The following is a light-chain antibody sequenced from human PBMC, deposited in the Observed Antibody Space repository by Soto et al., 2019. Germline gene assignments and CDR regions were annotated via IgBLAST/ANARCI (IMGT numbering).Light chain of an antibody. J-gene: IGLJ1*01. CDR1: KNDIGVYDF. CDR2: EVV. CDR3: KSYAGSNPYV. Sequence: QSVLTQPPSASGSPGQSVTISCTGTKNDIGVYDFVSWYQHHPGKAPRLIIYEVVQRPSGVPDRFSGSKSGNTASLPVSGLQAVDEADYFCKSYAGSNPYVFGSGTKLTVL. V-gene: IGLV2-8*01.